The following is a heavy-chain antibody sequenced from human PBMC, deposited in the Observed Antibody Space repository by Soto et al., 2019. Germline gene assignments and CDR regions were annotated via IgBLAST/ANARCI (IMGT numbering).Heavy chain of an antibody. J-gene: IGHJ5*02. CDR3: AKSYSGYDYDWFDP. Sequence: PGGSLRLSCAASGFTVSSNYMSWVRQAPGKGLEWVSVIYSGGSTYYADSVKGRFTISRDNSKNTLYLQMNSLRAEDTAVYYCAKSYSGYDYDWFDPWGQGTLVTVSS. CDR2: IYSGGST. V-gene: IGHV3-66*01. D-gene: IGHD5-12*01. CDR1: GFTVSSNY.